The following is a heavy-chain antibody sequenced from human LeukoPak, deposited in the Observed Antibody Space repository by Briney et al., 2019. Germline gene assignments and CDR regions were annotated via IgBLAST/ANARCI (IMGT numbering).Heavy chain of an antibody. D-gene: IGHD4-11*01. CDR2: IRYDGSNK. CDR1: GFTFSSYG. V-gene: IGHV3-30*02. Sequence: GGSLRLSCAASGFTFSSYGMHWVHQAPGKGLEWVAFIRYDGSNKYYADSVKGRFTISRDNSKNTLYLQMNSLRAEDTAVYYCAKDSFATVRGYYYYYMDVWGKGTTVTVSS. CDR3: AKDSFATVRGYYYYYMDV. J-gene: IGHJ6*03.